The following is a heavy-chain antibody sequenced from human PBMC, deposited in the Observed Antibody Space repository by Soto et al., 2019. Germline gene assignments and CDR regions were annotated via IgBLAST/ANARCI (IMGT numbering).Heavy chain of an antibody. CDR1: GFSLSTSGVG. D-gene: IGHD5-18*01. CDR3: AHMSSSIGLYSYGPVDVAFDI. Sequence: SGPTLVKPTQTLTLTCTFSGFSLSTSGVGVGWIRQPPGKALEWLALIYWNDDKRYSPSLKSRLTITKDTSKNQVVLTMTNMDPVDTSTYYCAHMSSSIGLYSYGPVDVAFDIWGQGTMVTVSS. V-gene: IGHV2-5*01. CDR2: IYWNDDK. J-gene: IGHJ3*02.